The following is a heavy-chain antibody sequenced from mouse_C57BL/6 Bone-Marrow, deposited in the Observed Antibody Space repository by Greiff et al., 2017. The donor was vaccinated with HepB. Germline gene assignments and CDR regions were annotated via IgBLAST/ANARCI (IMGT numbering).Heavy chain of an antibody. Sequence: VQRVESGAELARPGASVKLSCKASGYTFTSYGISWVKLRTGQGLEWIGEIYPRSGNTYYNEKFKGKATLTADKSSSTAYMELRSLTSEDSAVYFCASRDGSPFAYWGQGTLVTVAA. J-gene: IGHJ3*01. CDR2: IYPRSGNT. CDR1: GYTFTSYG. V-gene: IGHV1-81*01. D-gene: IGHD2-3*01. CDR3: ASRDGSPFAY.